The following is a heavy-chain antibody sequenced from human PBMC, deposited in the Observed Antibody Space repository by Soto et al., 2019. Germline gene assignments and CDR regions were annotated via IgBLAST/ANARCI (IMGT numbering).Heavy chain of an antibody. CDR3: ATRHLPYCSGGTCNPFDF. CDR2: ISVSGDTT. CDR1: GFTFSTYA. Sequence: EVQLLESGGGLVQPGGSLRLSCAASGFTFSTYAMNWVRQAPGKGLEWVSTISVSGDTTYFADSVRGRFTISRDNSENTVYLQMNSLRADDTAMYYCATRHLPYCSGGTCNPFDFWGQGTLVTVSS. J-gene: IGHJ4*02. V-gene: IGHV3-23*01. D-gene: IGHD2-15*01.